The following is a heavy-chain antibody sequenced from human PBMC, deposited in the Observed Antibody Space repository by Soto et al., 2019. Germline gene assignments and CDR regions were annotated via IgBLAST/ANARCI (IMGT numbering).Heavy chain of an antibody. CDR3: AKDPTPPYDSSGYYLDY. CDR1: GFTFSSYW. J-gene: IGHJ4*02. Sequence: GGSLRLSCAASGFTFSSYWMYGVRQAPGKGLVWVSRINSGGSSTSYAGSVKGRFTISRDNAKNTLYLQMNSLRAEDTAVYYCAKDPTPPYDSSGYYLDYWGQGTLVTVSS. D-gene: IGHD3-22*01. CDR2: INSGGSST. V-gene: IGHV3-74*01.